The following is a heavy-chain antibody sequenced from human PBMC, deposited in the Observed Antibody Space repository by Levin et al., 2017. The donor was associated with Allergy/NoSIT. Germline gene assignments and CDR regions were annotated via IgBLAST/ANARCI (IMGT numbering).Heavy chain of an antibody. CDR2: INHSGST. J-gene: IGHJ3*02. D-gene: IGHD5-12*01. Sequence: SETLSLTCAVYGGSFSGYYWNWIRQPPGKGLEWIGEINHSGSTNYNPSLKSRVTISVDTSKNQFSLKLSSVTAADTAVYYCAGDTVVATIRVDAFDIWGQGTMVTVSS. CDR1: GGSFSGYY. CDR3: AGDTVVATIRVDAFDI. V-gene: IGHV4-34*01.